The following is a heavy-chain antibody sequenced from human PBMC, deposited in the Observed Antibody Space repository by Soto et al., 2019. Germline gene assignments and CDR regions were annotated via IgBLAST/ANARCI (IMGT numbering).Heavy chain of an antibody. CDR2: INAGNGNT. Sequence: ASVKVSCKASGYTFTSYAMHWVRQAPGQRLEWMGWINAGNGNTKYSQKFQGRVIITRDTSASTAYMELSSLRSEDTAVYYCAREEIVVVPAVMGYYYYYYGMDVWGQGTTVTVSS. CDR1: GYTFTSYA. J-gene: IGHJ6*02. CDR3: AREEIVVVPAVMGYYYYYYGMDV. V-gene: IGHV1-3*01. D-gene: IGHD2-2*01.